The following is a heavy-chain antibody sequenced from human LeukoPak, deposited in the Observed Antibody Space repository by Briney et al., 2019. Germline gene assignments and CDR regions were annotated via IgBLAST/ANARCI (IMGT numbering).Heavy chain of an antibody. V-gene: IGHV3-74*01. CDR2: INSDGINA. CDR1: GFTFSSYA. CDR3: ARDLGQYYDTSDNWFDP. D-gene: IGHD3-22*01. Sequence: GGSLRLSCAASGFTFSSYAMSWVRQAPGKGLVWVSRINSDGINASYADSVKGRFTISRDNAKNTLNLQMNSLRAEDTAVYYCARDLGQYYDTSDNWFDPWGQGTLVTVSS. J-gene: IGHJ5*02.